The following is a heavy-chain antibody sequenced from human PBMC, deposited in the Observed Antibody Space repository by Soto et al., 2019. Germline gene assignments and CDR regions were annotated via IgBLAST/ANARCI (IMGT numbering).Heavy chain of an antibody. V-gene: IGHV3-23*01. Sequence: GGSLRLSCADSGFTFSSYAMSWVRQAPGKGLECVSVIGGGGGTTYYADSVKGRFTISRDNSKNTLYLQMNSLRAEDTAVYYCSEDRQWLYPPTYYYYGMDVWGQGTTVSVSS. CDR1: GFTFSSYA. CDR2: IGGGGGTT. J-gene: IGHJ6*02. CDR3: SEDRQWLYPPTYYYYGMDV. D-gene: IGHD6-19*01.